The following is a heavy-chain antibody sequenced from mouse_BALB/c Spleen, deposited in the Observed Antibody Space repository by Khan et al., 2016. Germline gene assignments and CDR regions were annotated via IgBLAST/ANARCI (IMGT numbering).Heavy chain of an antibody. CDR2: INPSTGYT. D-gene: IGHD1-1*01. CDR3: ARSYGSSYLDY. Sequence: QVQLQQPGAELAKPGASVKMSCKASGYTFTSYWMHWVKQRPGQGLEWIGYINPSTGYTEYNQKFKDKATLTADKSSSTAYMQLSILTSEDSAVYYWARSYGSSYLDYWGQGTTLTVSS. V-gene: IGHV1-7*01. CDR1: GYTFTSYW. J-gene: IGHJ2*01.